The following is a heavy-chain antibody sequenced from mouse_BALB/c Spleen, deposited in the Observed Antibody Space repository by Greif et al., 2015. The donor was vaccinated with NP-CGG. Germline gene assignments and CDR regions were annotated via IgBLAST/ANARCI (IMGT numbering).Heavy chain of an antibody. V-gene: IGHV1-7*01. CDR1: GYTFTSYW. D-gene: IGHD4-1*01. J-gene: IGHJ1*01. CDR2: INPSTGYT. Sequence: VKLMESGAELAKPGASVKMPCKASGYTFTSYWMHWVKQRPGQGLEWIGYINPSTGYTEYNQKFKDKATLTADKSSSTAYMQLSSLTSEDSAVYYCATGTYFDVWGAGTTVTVSS. CDR3: ATGTYFDV.